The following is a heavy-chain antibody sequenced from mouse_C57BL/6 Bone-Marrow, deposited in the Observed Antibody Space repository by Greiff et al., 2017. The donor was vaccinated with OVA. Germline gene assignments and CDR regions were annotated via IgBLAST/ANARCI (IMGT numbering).Heavy chain of an antibody. CDR3: ARSDYGSSYVRYFDV. Sequence: VQLKQSGTELVKPGASVKLSCKASGYTFTSYWMHWVKQRPGQGLEWIGNINPSNGGTNYNEKFKSKATLTVDKSSSPAYMQLSSLTSEDSAVYYCARSDYGSSYVRYFDVWGTGTTVTVSS. D-gene: IGHD1-1*01. CDR2: INPSNGGT. CDR1: GYTFTSYW. J-gene: IGHJ1*03. V-gene: IGHV1-53*01.